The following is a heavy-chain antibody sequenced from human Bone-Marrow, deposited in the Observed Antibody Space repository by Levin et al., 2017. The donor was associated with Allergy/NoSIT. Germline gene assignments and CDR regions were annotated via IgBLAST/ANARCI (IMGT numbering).Heavy chain of an antibody. J-gene: IGHJ6*02. CDR2: ISGSGGST. CDR3: AKDDITVTTFGYYYYGMDV. V-gene: IGHV3-23*01. CDR1: GFTFSSYA. D-gene: IGHD4-17*01. Sequence: GGSLRLSCAASGFTFSSYAMSWVRQAPGKGLEWVSAISGSGGSTYYADSVKGRFTISRDNSKNTLYLQMNSLRAEDTAVYYCAKDDITVTTFGYYYYGMDVWGQGTTVTVSS.